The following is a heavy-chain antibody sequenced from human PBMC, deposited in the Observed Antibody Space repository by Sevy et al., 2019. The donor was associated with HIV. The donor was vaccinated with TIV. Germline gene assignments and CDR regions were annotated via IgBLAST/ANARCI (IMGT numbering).Heavy chain of an antibody. V-gene: IGHV1-18*01. CDR1: GYTFTSYG. D-gene: IGHD1-7*01. J-gene: IGHJ5*02. CDR2: ISAYNGNT. CDR3: ARLGTTLLWDWFDP. Sequence: ASVKVSGKASGYTFTSYGISWVRQAPGQGLEWMGWISAYNGNTNYARKRQGRVTMTTDTSTSTAYMELRSLRSDDTAVYYCARLGTTLLWDWFDPWGQGPLVTVSS.